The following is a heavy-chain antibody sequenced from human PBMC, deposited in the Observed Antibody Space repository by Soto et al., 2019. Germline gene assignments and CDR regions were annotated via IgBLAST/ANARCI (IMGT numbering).Heavy chain of an antibody. Sequence: SETLSLTCTVSGGSISSYYWSWIRQPPGKGLEWIGYIYHSASTNYNPSLRSRVTISVDTSKNQSSLKLRSVTAADTAVYYCAGSSGSGNYGMDVWGQGTTVTVSS. J-gene: IGHJ6*02. CDR1: GGSISSYY. CDR3: AGSSGSGNYGMDV. V-gene: IGHV4-59*01. D-gene: IGHD3-10*01. CDR2: IYHSAST.